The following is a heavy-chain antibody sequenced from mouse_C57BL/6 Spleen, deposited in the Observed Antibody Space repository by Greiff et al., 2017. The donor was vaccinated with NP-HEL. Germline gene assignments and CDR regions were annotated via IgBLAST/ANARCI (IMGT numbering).Heavy chain of an antibody. Sequence: VQLQQSGAGLVRPGASVKLSCTASGFNIKDYYMHWVKQRPEQGLEWIGRIDPEDGDTEYAPKFQGKATMTADTSSNTAYLQLSSLTSEDTAVYYCTTKGGNHAMDYWGQGTSVTVSS. CDR2: IDPEDGDT. V-gene: IGHV14-1*01. D-gene: IGHD2-1*01. J-gene: IGHJ4*01. CDR3: TTKGGNHAMDY. CDR1: GFNIKDYY.